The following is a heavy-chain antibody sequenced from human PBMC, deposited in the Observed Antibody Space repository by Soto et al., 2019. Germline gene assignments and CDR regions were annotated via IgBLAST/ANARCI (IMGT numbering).Heavy chain of an antibody. CDR1: GGSISSYY. CDR2: IYTSGST. CDR3: ARVPKGDYSGGMDV. Sequence: HVQLQESGPGLVKPSETLALTCTVSGGSISSYYWSWIRQPAGTGLEWIGRIYTSGSTNYNPSLKRRVTMPVDTSKNQFSLKLSSVTAADKAVYYCARVPKGDYSGGMDVWGQGTTVTVSS. V-gene: IGHV4-4*07. J-gene: IGHJ6*02.